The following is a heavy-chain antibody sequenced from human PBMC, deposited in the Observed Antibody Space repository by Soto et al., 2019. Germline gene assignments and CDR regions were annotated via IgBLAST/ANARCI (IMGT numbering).Heavy chain of an antibody. V-gene: IGHV4-30-2*01. Sequence: SETLSLTCAVSGGSISSGGYAWSGIRQPPGKGLEWIGHIYQSGSTYYNPSLKSRVTISVDRSRNQFSLKLSSVTAADTAVYFCAPQSYRSSGAYYYYAMDVWGQGTTVTVSS. D-gene: IGHD3-16*02. CDR2: IYQSGST. CDR3: APQSYRSSGAYYYYAMDV. CDR1: GGSISSGGYA. J-gene: IGHJ6*02.